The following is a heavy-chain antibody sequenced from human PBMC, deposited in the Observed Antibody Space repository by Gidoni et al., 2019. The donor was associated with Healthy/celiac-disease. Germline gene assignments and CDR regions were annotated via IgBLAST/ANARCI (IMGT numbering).Heavy chain of an antibody. CDR3: ARDDYGDYFYYYYGMDV. CDR1: GYTFTSYG. D-gene: IGHD4-17*01. Sequence: QVQLVQSGAEVKKPGASVKVSCKASGYTFTSYGISWVRQAPGQGLEWMGWISTYNGNTNYAQKLQGRVTMTTDTSTSTAYMELRSLRSDDTAVYYCARDDYGDYFYYYYGMDVWGQGTTVTVSS. CDR2: ISTYNGNT. V-gene: IGHV1-18*04. J-gene: IGHJ6*02.